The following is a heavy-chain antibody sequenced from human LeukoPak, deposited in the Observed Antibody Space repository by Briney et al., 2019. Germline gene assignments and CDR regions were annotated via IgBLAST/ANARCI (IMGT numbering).Heavy chain of an antibody. Sequence: PSETLSLTCTVSGGSISSHYWSWLRQPPGKGLEWIGYIYYSGSTNYNPSLKSRVTISVDTSKNQFSLKLSSVTAADTAVYYCARDLGEAAFDIWGQGTMVTVSS. CDR1: GGSISSHY. V-gene: IGHV4-59*11. CDR2: IYYSGST. J-gene: IGHJ3*02. D-gene: IGHD3-10*01. CDR3: ARDLGEAAFDI.